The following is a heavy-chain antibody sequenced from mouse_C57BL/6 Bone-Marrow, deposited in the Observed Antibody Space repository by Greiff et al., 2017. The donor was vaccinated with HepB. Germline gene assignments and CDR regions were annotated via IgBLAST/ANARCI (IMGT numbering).Heavy chain of an antibody. D-gene: IGHD1-1*01. CDR2: IYPGSGST. CDR3: AREGIYYYGSSPFAY. Sequence: VQLQQPGAELVKPGASVKMSCKASGYTFTSYWITWVKQRPGQGLEWIGDIYPGSGSTNYNEKFKSKATLTVDTSSSTAYMQLSSLTSEDSAVYYCAREGIYYYGSSPFAYWGQGTLVTVAA. CDR1: GYTFTSYW. V-gene: IGHV1-55*01. J-gene: IGHJ3*01.